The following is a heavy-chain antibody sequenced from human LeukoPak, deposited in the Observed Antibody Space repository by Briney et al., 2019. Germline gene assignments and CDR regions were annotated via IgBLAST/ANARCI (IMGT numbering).Heavy chain of an antibody. D-gene: IGHD3-10*02. CDR3: ARAPDNYVNWFDP. CDR1: GYTFTNYA. J-gene: IGHJ5*02. CDR2: MNPHSADT. Sequence: GASVTVSCKASGYTFTNYALHWVRQTAGQGLEWMGWMNPHSADTGYAQKFQGRVTMTRNTSITTAYMEPSSLTSEDTAVYYCARAPDNYVNWFDPWGQGTLISVSS. V-gene: IGHV1-8*02.